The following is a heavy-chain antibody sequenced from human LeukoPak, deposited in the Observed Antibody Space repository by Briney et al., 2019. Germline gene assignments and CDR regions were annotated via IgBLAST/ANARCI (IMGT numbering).Heavy chain of an antibody. J-gene: IGHJ4*02. CDR1: GYTFTSYG. D-gene: IGHD1-26*01. V-gene: IGHV1-18*01. CDR2: ISAYNGNT. Sequence: GASVKVSCKASGYTFTSYGIIWVRQAPGQGLEWMGWISAYNGNTNYAQKLQGRVTMTTDTSTSTAYMELRSLRSDDTAVYYCARDRVWELYLGLDYWGQGTLVTVSS. CDR3: ARDRVWELYLGLDY.